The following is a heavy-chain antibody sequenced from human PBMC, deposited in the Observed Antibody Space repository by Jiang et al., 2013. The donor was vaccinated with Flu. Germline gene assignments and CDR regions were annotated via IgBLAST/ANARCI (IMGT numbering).Heavy chain of an antibody. Sequence: AMHWVRRAPGKGLEWVAVISYDGSNKYYADSVKGRFTISRDNSKNTLYLQMNSLRAEDTAVYYCARPIAAAGTLSLVYFQHWGQGTLVTVSS. D-gene: IGHD6-13*01. CDR1: A. V-gene: IGHV3-30-3*01. CDR3: ARPIAAAGTLSLVYFQH. J-gene: IGHJ1*01. CDR2: ISYDGSNK.